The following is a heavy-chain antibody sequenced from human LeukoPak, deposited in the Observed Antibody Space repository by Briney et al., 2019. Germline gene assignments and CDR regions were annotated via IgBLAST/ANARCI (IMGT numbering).Heavy chain of an antibody. J-gene: IGHJ4*02. CDR1: GFTFSNYW. Sequence: PGGSPRLSCAASGFTFSNYWMTWVRQAPGKGLEWVANIKQDGIEKYYVDSVKGRFTISRDNAENSLYLQMNSLRAEDTAVYYCTRDTGCPGGTCYSFYDYWGQGTLVTVSS. CDR3: TRDTGCPGGTCYSFYDY. CDR2: IKQDGIEK. D-gene: IGHD2-15*01. V-gene: IGHV3-7*01.